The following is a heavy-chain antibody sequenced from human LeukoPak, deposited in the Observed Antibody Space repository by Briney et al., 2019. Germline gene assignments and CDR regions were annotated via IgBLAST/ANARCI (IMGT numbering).Heavy chain of an antibody. CDR3: ATMQWLEGVDWFDP. CDR2: IRYDESNK. V-gene: IGHV3-30*02. D-gene: IGHD6-19*01. J-gene: IGHJ5*02. CDR1: GFIFSNYG. Sequence: GSLRLSCAASGFIFSNYGMHWVRQAPGKGLEWVAFIRYDESNKFYADSVKGRFTISRDNSKNILFLQMNSLRAEDTAVYYCATMQWLEGVDWFDPWGQGTLVTVSS.